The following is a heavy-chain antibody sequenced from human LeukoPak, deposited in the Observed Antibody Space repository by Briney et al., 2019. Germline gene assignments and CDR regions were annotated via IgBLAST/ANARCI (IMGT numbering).Heavy chain of an antibody. CDR1: GGSFSGYY. D-gene: IGHD3-10*01. Sequence: SETLSLTCAVYGGSFSGYYWSWIRQPPGKGLEWIGEINHSGSTNYNPSLKSRVTISVDTSKNQFSLKLSSVTAADTAVYYCARSVTYYYGSGSTFSDAFDIWGQGTMVTVSS. CDR3: ARSVTYYYGSGSTFSDAFDI. V-gene: IGHV4-34*01. CDR2: INHSGST. J-gene: IGHJ3*02.